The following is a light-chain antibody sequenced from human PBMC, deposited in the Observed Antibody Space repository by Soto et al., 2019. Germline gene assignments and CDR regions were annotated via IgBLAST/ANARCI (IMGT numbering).Light chain of an antibody. J-gene: IGLJ1*01. CDR1: SSDVRGYNY. CDR2: DVS. V-gene: IGLV2-14*01. CDR3: SSYTRSSHPFV. Sequence: QSALTQPASVSGSPGQSITISCTGTSSDVRGYNYVSWYQQHPVKAPKLMIYDVSNRPSGVTNRFSGSKSANTASLTISGLQADDEADYYCSSYTRSSHPFVFGTGTKVTVL.